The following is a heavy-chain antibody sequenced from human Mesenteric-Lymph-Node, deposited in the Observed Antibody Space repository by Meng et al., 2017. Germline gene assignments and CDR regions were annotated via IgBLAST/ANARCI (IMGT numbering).Heavy chain of an antibody. V-gene: IGHV3-21*02. CDR1: RFIFDTYD. D-gene: IGHD1-1*01. J-gene: IGHJ4*02. Sequence: EARLVESGGGLVKPGGSLRLSCVGYRFIFDTYDMTWVRQAQGKGLEWASSISLSDSRISYADSVKGRFTISRDNAKSSLYLQMNSLRAEDTAIYYCASDPNWSTNWGQGTLVTVSS. CDR2: ISLSDSRI. CDR3: ASDPNWSTN.